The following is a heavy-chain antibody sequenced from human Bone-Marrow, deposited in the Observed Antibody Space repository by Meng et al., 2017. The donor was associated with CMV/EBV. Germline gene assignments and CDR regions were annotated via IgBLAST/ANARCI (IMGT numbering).Heavy chain of an antibody. Sequence: CAASGFNFSNAWMSWVRQAPGKGLEWVGRIKSKTDGGTTDYAAPVKGRFTISRDDSKNTLYLQMNSLKTEDTAVYYCTTDTFGVPDYWGQGTLVTVSS. V-gene: IGHV3-15*01. CDR2: IKSKTDGGTT. D-gene: IGHD3-3*01. CDR3: TTDTFGVPDY. J-gene: IGHJ4*02. CDR1: GFNFSNAW.